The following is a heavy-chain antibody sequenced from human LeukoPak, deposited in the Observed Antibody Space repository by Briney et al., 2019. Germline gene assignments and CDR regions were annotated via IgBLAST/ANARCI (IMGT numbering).Heavy chain of an antibody. CDR3: ARDRQCGY. V-gene: IGHV1-18*01. D-gene: IGHD2-21*01. J-gene: IGHJ4*02. CDR2: ISPYNGNT. CDR1: GYTFTSHG. Sequence: PAASVKVSCKASGYTFTSHGISWVRQAPGQGLEWMGWISPYNGNTNYAPKLQGRLTMTTDTSTSTAYMELRSLRSDDTAVYYCARDRQCGYWGQGTLVTVSS.